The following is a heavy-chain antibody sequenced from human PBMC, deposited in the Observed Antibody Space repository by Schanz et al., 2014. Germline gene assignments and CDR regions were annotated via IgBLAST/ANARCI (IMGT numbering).Heavy chain of an antibody. D-gene: IGHD4-17*01. J-gene: IGHJ6*02. CDR1: GFTFSAYG. V-gene: IGHV3-33*06. CDR3: AKDRGGDYEVSYYYGMDV. CDR2: IWFDGNNK. Sequence: QVQLVESGGGVVQPGRSLRLSCAASGFTFSAYGMHWVRQAPGKGLEWVAVIWFDGNNKFYADSVKGRFTISRDNSKNTLYLQMSSLRAEDTALYYCAKDRGGDYEVSYYYGMDVWGQGTTVTVSS.